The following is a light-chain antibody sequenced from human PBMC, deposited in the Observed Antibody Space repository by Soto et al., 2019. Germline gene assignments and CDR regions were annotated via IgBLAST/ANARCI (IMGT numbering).Light chain of an antibody. CDR3: QQYYSTPPT. CDR1: QSVLYSSNNKNY. V-gene: IGKV4-1*01. Sequence: DIVMTQSPDSLAVYLGERATINCKSSQSVLYSSNNKNYLVWYQQKPGQPPKLLLYWASTRESGVPDRFSGSGSGTDFTLTISSLQAEDVAVYYCQQYYSTPPTLGGGTKVDIK. J-gene: IGKJ4*01. CDR2: WAS.